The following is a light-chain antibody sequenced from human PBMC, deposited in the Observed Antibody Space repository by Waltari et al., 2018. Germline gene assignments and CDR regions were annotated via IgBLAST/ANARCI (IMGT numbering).Light chain of an antibody. Sequence: QSLLTQAPSASAPPGQRITMTCSGSNSNIGKKPVNWYQQLPGTAPKLLVYRNDQRPSEVPDRFSGSRSGTSASLAISGLQFDDEADYYCATWDDSLNGWVFGGGTRLTVL. J-gene: IGLJ3*02. CDR1: NSNIGKKP. CDR2: RND. CDR3: ATWDDSLNGWV. V-gene: IGLV1-44*01.